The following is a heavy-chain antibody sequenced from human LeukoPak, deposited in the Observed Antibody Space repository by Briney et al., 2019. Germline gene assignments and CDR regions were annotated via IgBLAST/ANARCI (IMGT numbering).Heavy chain of an antibody. J-gene: IGHJ6*02. V-gene: IGHV3-23*01. CDR3: AKDLSQILWFGELSYYYYGMDV. CDR1: GFTFSTYA. Sequence: GGSLRLSCAASGFTFSTYALSWVRQAPGKGLEWVSGISASGGDTFYADSVKGRFTISRDNSKNTLYLQMNSLRAEDTAVYYCAKDLSQILWFGELSYYYYGMDVWGQGTTVTVSS. CDR2: ISASGGDT. D-gene: IGHD3-10*01.